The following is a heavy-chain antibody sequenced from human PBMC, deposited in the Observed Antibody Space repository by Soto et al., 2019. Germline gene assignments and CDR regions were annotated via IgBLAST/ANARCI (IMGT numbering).Heavy chain of an antibody. CDR3: ARGVGSGSYYNQYNWFDP. V-gene: IGHV1-18*01. CDR1: GYTFTNYG. D-gene: IGHD3-10*01. J-gene: IGHJ5*02. CDR2: INVYNGNT. Sequence: QVQLVQSGGEVKKPGASVKVSCKASGYTFTNYGISWVRQAPGQGLEWMGWINVYNGNTKYEQKVQGRVTMTTDTSTSTAYMELRSLRSDDTAVYYCARGVGSGSYYNQYNWFDPWGQGTLVTVSS.